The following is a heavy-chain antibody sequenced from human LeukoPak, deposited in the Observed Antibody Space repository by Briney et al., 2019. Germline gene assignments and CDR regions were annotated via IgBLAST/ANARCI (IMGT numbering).Heavy chain of an antibody. V-gene: IGHV4-59*08. D-gene: IGHD3-22*01. CDR3: ARREVVGYYYDSSGDAFDI. CDR2: IYYSGST. Sequence: SETLSLTCTVSGGSISSYYWSWIRQPPGKGLEWIGYIYYSGSTNYNPSLKSRVTISVDTSKNQFSLKLSSVTAADTAVYYCARREVVGYYYDSSGDAFDIWGQGTMVTVSS. J-gene: IGHJ3*02. CDR1: GGSISSYY.